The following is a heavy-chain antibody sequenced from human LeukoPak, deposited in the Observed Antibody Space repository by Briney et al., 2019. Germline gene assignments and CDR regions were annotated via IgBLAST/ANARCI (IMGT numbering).Heavy chain of an antibody. CDR2: IYYSGST. J-gene: IGHJ4*02. Sequence: SETLSLTCTVSGGSISSYYWSWIRQPPGKGLEWIGYIYYSGSTNYNPSLKSRVTIPVDTSKNQFSLKLSSVTAADTAVYYCAREGLYGDYVWSLDYWGQGTLVTVSS. CDR1: GGSISSYY. CDR3: AREGLYGDYVWSLDY. V-gene: IGHV4-59*01. D-gene: IGHD4-17*01.